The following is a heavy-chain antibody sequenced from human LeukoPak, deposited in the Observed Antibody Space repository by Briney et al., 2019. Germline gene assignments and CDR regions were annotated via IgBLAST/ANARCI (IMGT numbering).Heavy chain of an antibody. V-gene: IGHV1-46*03. J-gene: IGHJ4*02. CDR2: INPSGGST. CDR1: GYTFASYY. Sequence: ASVKVSCKASGYTFASYYMHWVRQAPGQGLEWVGIINPSGGSTSYAQKFQGRVTMTRDTSTSTVYMELSSLRSVDTAVYYCARALFVDAYFDYWGQGTLVTVSS. D-gene: IGHD2-21*01. CDR3: ARALFVDAYFDY.